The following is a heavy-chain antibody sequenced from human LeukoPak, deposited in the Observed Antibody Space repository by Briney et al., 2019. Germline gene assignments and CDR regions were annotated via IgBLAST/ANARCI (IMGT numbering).Heavy chain of an antibody. CDR2: IIPIFGTA. V-gene: IGHV1-69*13. Sequence: SVKVSCKASGYTFTSYDINWVRQATGQGLEWMGGIIPIFGTANYAQKFQGRVTITADESTSTAYMELSSLRSEDTAVYYCAIGVGPSPALWGQGTLVTVSS. CDR3: AIGVGPSPAL. D-gene: IGHD1-26*01. J-gene: IGHJ4*02. CDR1: GYTFTSYD.